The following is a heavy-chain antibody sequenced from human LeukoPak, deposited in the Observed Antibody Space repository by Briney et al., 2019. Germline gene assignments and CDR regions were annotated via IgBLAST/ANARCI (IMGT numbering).Heavy chain of an antibody. D-gene: IGHD3-9*01. CDR3: VRSWGTYVDVLSEQFYYGMDV. J-gene: IGHJ6*02. V-gene: IGHV1-46*01. CDR2: INPSGGST. Sequence: ASVKVSCKASGYTFTSYYMHWVRQAPGQGLEWMGIINPSGGSTSYAQKFQGRVTMTRDTSTSTVYMELSSLRSEDTAVYYCVRSWGTYVDVLSEQFYYGMDVWGQGTTVTVSS. CDR1: GYTFTSYY.